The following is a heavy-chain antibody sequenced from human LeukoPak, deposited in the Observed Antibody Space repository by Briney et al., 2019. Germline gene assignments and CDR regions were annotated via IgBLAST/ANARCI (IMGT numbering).Heavy chain of an antibody. Sequence: PGGSLRLSCAASGFTVSSNYMSWVRQAPGKGLEWVSVICSGGSTYYADSVKGRFTISRGNSKNTLYLQMNSLRAEDTAVYYCARDLGYYGSGSYYDYWGQGTLVTVSS. J-gene: IGHJ4*02. V-gene: IGHV3-66*01. CDR1: GFTVSSNY. CDR2: ICSGGST. CDR3: ARDLGYYGSGSYYDY. D-gene: IGHD3-10*01.